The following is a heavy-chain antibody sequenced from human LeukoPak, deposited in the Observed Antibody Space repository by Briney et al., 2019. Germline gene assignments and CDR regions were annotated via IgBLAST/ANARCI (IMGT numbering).Heavy chain of an antibody. CDR2: IYTSGST. Sequence: SETLSLTCTVSGGSISSGGYYWSWIRQHPGKGLEWIGRIYTSGSTNYNPSLKSRVTISVDTSKNQFSLKLSSVTAADTAVYYCARVNIVVVPAAIVYYYMDVWGKGTTVTVSS. CDR3: ARVNIVVVPAAIVYYYMDV. CDR1: GGSISSGGYY. J-gene: IGHJ6*03. V-gene: IGHV4-61*02. D-gene: IGHD2-2*02.